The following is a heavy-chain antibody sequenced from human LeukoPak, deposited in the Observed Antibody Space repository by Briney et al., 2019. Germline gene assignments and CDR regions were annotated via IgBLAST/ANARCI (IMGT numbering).Heavy chain of an antibody. CDR3: ATSLGLEDPYYYYYMDV. V-gene: IGHV3-66*02. Sequence: GGSLRLSCAASGFTVSSNHMNWVRQAPGKGLEWVSVISGNGRTFYADSLKGRFTISRDNSKNTLYLQMNSLRAEDTAVYYCATSLGLEDPYYYYYMDVWGKGTTVTVSS. D-gene: IGHD1-1*01. J-gene: IGHJ6*03. CDR2: ISGNGRT. CDR1: GFTVSSNH.